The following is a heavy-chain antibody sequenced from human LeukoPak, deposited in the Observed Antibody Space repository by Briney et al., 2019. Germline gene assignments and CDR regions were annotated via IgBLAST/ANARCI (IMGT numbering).Heavy chain of an antibody. CDR3: ARGRRGLGGCDYFH. CDR1: GYTFTGYY. Sequence: ASVKVSCKASGYTFTGYYMHWVRQAPGQGLEWMGWINPNSGGTNYAQKFKGRVTMTRDTSISTAYMELTRLTSDDTAVYYCARGRRGLGGCDYFHWGQGTLVTVSS. CDR2: INPNSGGT. J-gene: IGHJ4*02. D-gene: IGHD5-12*01. V-gene: IGHV1-2*02.